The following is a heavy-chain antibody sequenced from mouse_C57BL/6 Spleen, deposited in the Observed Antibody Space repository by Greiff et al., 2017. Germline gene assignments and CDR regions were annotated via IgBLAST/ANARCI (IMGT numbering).Heavy chain of an antibody. V-gene: IGHV1-52*01. CDR3: ARREGYYFDY. Sequence: QVQLQQPGAELVRPGSSVKLSCKASGYTFTSYWMHWVKQRPIQGLEWIGNIDPSDSETHYNQKFKDKATLTVDTSSSTAYMQLSSLTSEDSAVYYCARREGYYFDYWGQGTTLTVSS. CDR2: IDPSDSET. J-gene: IGHJ2*01. CDR1: GYTFTSYW.